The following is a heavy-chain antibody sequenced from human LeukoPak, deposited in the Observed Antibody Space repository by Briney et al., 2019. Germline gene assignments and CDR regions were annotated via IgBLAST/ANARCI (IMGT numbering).Heavy chain of an antibody. V-gene: IGHV4-59*01. J-gene: IGHJ4*02. CDR1: GGSISSYY. D-gene: IGHD3-3*01. CDR3: ATDPPGWSGYRY. CDR2: IYYSGST. Sequence: PSETLSLTCTVSGGSISSYYWSWIRQPPGKGLEWIGYIYYSGSTNYNPSLKSRVTISVDTSKNQFSLKLSSVTAADTAVYYCATDPPGWSGYRYWGQGTLVTVSS.